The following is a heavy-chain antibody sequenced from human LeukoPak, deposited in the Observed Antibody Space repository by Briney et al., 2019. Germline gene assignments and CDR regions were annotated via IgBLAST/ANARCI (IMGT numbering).Heavy chain of an antibody. V-gene: IGHV4-34*01. CDR3: ARSRRGTQGP. CDR2: INHSGST. D-gene: IGHD1-7*01. CDR1: GVSFSGYY. J-gene: IGHJ5*02. Sequence: SETLSLTCAVYGVSFSGYYWSWIRQPPGKGLEWIGEINHSGSTNYNPSLKSRVTISVDTSKNQFSPKLSSVTAADTAVYYCARSRRGTQGPWGQGTLVTVSS.